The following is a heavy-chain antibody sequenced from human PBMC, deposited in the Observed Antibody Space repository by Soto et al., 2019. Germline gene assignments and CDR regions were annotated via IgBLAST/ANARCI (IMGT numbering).Heavy chain of an antibody. CDR3: ARGTRSGSYYYYGLDV. CDR2: IIPIFGTT. V-gene: IGHV1-69*06. D-gene: IGHD1-26*01. J-gene: IGHJ6*02. Sequence: QVQLVQSGADVKKPGSSVKVSCKASGGTFSSYAISWVRQAPGQGLEWMGGIIPIFGTTNYARRFQGRVTITADKSTSTAYMELRSLRSEDKAVYYCARGTRSGSYYYYGLDVWGQGTTVTVSS. CDR1: GGTFSSYA.